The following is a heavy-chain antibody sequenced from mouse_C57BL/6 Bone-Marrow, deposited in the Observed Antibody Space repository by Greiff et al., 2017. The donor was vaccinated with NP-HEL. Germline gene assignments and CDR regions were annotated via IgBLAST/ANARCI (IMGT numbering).Heavy chain of an antibody. CDR3: ARTITTVIAFDY. CDR2: INPSSGYT. Sequence: QVHVKQSGAELARPGASVKMSCKASGYTFTSYTMHWVKQRPGQGLEWIGYINPSSGYTKYNQKFKDKATLTADKSSSTADMQLSSLTSEDAAVYYCARTITTVIAFDYWGQGTTLTVSS. D-gene: IGHD1-1*01. J-gene: IGHJ2*01. V-gene: IGHV1-4*01. CDR1: GYTFTSYT.